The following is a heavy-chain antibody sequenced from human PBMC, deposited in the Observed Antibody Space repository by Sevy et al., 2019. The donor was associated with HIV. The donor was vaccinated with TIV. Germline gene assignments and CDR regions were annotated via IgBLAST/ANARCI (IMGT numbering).Heavy chain of an antibody. Sequence: GGSLRLSCAASRFTFSSYAMSWVRQAPGKGLEWVSSISISGDYTYYAESVKGRFTISRDNSKNTLYLQMNSLRAEDTALYYCAKALVETVDKHWFDSWGQGTLVTVSS. J-gene: IGHJ5*01. CDR3: AKALVETVDKHWFDS. CDR1: RFTFSSYA. V-gene: IGHV3-23*01. D-gene: IGHD4-4*01. CDR2: ISISGDYT.